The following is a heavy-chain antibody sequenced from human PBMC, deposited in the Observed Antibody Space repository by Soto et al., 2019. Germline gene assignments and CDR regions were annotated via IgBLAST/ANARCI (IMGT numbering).Heavy chain of an antibody. V-gene: IGHV4-61*01. J-gene: IGHJ3*02. Sequence: SETLSLTCTVSGGSVSSGSYYRSRIRQPPGKGLEWIGYIYYSGSTNYNPSLKSRVTISVDTSKNQFSLKLSSVTAAGTAVYYCASDGDLGGGPRENNWSDLHPDIWGQGTMVTVSS. CDR2: IYYSGST. D-gene: IGHD1-20*01. CDR3: ASDGDLGGGPRENNWSDLHPDI. CDR1: GGSVSSGSYY.